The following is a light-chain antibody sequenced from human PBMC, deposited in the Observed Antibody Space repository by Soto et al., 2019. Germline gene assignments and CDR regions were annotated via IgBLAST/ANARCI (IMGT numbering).Light chain of an antibody. CDR3: SSSGGSPTYV. V-gene: IGLV2-11*01. CDR1: SSDVGTYNS. J-gene: IGLJ1*01. CDR2: DVN. Sequence: QSVLTQPRSVSGSPGQSVTISCTGTSSDVGTYNSVSWYQQHPGKAPKLMIYDVNKRPSGVPDRFSGSMSGNTASLTISGLQADDEADYHCSSSGGSPTYVFGTGTKVTVL.